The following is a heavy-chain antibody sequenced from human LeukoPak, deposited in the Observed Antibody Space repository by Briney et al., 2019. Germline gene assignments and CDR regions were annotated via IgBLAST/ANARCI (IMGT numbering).Heavy chain of an antibody. CDR2: ISSSSITR. CDR3: ARALRAYYFDD. D-gene: IGHD2-21*01. J-gene: IGHJ4*02. CDR1: GFTFSTCN. Sequence: GGSLRLSCAASGFTFSTCNMNWVRQAPGKGLEWVSYISSSSITRYYADALKGRFTISRGNAKNSLFLQLNSLRAEDTAVYYCARALRAYYFDDWGQGSLVTVSS. V-gene: IGHV3-48*01.